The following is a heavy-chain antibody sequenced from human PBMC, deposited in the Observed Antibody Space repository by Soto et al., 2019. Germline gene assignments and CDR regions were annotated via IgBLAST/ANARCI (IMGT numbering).Heavy chain of an antibody. CDR2: ISAYNGNT. Sequence: GASVKVSCKASGYTFTSYGISWVRQAPGQGLEWMGWISAYNGNTNYAQKLQGRVTMTTDTSTSTAYMELRSLRSDDTAVYYCARDLTAAYYDYIWGSYRYMDVWGKGTTVTVSS. J-gene: IGHJ6*03. CDR3: ARDLTAAYYDYIWGSYRYMDV. V-gene: IGHV1-18*01. CDR1: GYTFTSYG. D-gene: IGHD3-16*02.